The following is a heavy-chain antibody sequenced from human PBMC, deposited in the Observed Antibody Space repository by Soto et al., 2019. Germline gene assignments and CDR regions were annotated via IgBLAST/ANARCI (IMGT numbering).Heavy chain of an antibody. V-gene: IGHV1-69*08. CDR2: IIPIRGIA. D-gene: IGHD5-12*01. Sequence: QVQLVQSGAEVKKPGSSVKVSCKASGGTFSSYTISWVRQAPGQGLEWMGRIIPIRGIANYAQKFQGRVTITADKATSTAYMELSSLRSEDTAVYYCARDIVATSRGDYWGQGTLVTVSS. J-gene: IGHJ4*02. CDR3: ARDIVATSRGDY. CDR1: GGTFSSYT.